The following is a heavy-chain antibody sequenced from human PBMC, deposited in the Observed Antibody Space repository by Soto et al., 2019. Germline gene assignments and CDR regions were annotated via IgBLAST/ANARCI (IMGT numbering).Heavy chain of an antibody. V-gene: IGHV1-18*01. J-gene: IGHJ4*02. CDR3: ARDGYGDYGY. D-gene: IGHD4-17*01. CDR2: ISTYNGNT. CDR1: GYTFTSNG. Sequence: QVQLVQSGAEVKKPGTSVKVSCKASGYTFTSNGISWVRQAPGQGLEWMGWISTYNGNTNYAQKLQGRVTMTRDTYASIAYMGLRDLRSDDTAVYYCARDGYGDYGYWGQGSLVTVSS.